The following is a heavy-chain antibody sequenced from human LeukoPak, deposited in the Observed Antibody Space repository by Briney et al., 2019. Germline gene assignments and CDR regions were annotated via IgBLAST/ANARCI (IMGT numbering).Heavy chain of an antibody. J-gene: IGHJ4*02. V-gene: IGHV3-64D*06. CDR3: VKDYDILTGSLDY. D-gene: IGHD3-9*01. Sequence: GGSLRLSCSASGFTFSSYAMHWVRQAPGKGLEYVSAISSNGGSTYDADSVKGRFTISRDNSKNTLYLQMSSLRAEDTAVYYCVKDYDILTGSLDYWGQGTLVTVSS. CDR2: ISSNGGST. CDR1: GFTFSSYA.